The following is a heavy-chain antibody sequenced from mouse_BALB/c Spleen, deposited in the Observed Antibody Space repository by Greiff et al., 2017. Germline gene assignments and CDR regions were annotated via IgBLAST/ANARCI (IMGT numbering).Heavy chain of an antibody. CDR2: IYPGGGYT. V-gene: IGHV1-63*01. Sequence: VQLQQSGAELVRPGTSVKISCKASGYTFTNYWLGWVKQRPGHGLEWIGDIYPGGGYTNYNEKFKGKATLTADKSSNTAYMRLSSLTSEDSAVYFCESSLYDGRTGAYWGQGTLVTVSA. J-gene: IGHJ3*01. CDR1: GYTFTNYW. D-gene: IGHD2-3*01. CDR3: ESSLYDGRTGAY.